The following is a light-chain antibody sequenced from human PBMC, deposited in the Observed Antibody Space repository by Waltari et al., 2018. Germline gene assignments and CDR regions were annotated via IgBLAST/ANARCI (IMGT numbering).Light chain of an antibody. Sequence: EIVLTQSPGTLSLSPGERATLSCRASQSVSRSLAWYQQKPGQAPRLRIYGASSRATGVPDRFSGSGSGTDFSLTISRLEPEDVAVYYCQHYVRLPVSFGQGTKVEIK. CDR1: QSVSRS. J-gene: IGKJ1*01. CDR3: QHYVRLPVS. CDR2: GAS. V-gene: IGKV3-20*01.